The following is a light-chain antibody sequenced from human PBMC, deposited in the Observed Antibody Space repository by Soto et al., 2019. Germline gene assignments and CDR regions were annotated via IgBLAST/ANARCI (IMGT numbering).Light chain of an antibody. CDR3: SSYASSSTPVV. J-gene: IGLJ2*01. CDR1: SSDIGAYNY. CDR2: DVS. V-gene: IGLV2-14*03. Sequence: QSALTQPASVSGSPGQSITISCIGTSSDIGAYNYVSWYQQHPGKAPKLMIYDVSNRPSGVSDRFSGSKSGNTASLTISGLQAEDEADYYCSSYASSSTPVVFGGGTKLTVL.